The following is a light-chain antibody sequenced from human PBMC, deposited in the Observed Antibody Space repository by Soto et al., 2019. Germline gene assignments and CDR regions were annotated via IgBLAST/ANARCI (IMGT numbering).Light chain of an antibody. J-gene: IGKJ1*01. Sequence: EIVMTQSPATLSVSPGERATLSCRASQSLYSNLAWYQQKPGQAPRLLIYGASTRATGIPARFSGSGSGTAFTLTISSMQPDDFATYYCQQYNGYSRTFGQGTKVDIK. V-gene: IGKV3-15*01. CDR3: QQYNGYSRT. CDR1: QSLYSN. CDR2: GAS.